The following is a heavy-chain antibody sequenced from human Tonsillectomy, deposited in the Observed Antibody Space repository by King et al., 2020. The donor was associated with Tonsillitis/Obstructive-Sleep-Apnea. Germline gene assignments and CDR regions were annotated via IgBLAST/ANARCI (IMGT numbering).Heavy chain of an antibody. Sequence: QLQESGPGLVKPSETLSLTCTVSGGSISSSSYYWGWIRQPPGKGLEWIGSIYYSGSTYYNPSLKSRVTISVDTSKNQFSLKLRPVTAADTAVYYCARDDCGRTSCYGGGNWFDPWGQGTLVTVSS. J-gene: IGHJ5*02. CDR2: IYYSGST. V-gene: IGHV4-39*02. D-gene: IGHD2-2*01. CDR1: GGSISSSSYY. CDR3: ARDDCGRTSCYGGGNWFDP.